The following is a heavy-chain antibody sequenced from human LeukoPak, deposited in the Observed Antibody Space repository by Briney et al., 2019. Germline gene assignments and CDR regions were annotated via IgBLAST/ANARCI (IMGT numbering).Heavy chain of an antibody. CDR3: ARGYPGLHYFDY. J-gene: IGHJ4*02. V-gene: IGHV3-13*01. Sequence: GGSLRLSCAASGFTFSSYDMHWVRQATGKGLEWVSAIGTAGDTYYPGSVKGRFTISRENAKNTLYLQMNSLRAGDTAVYYRARGYPGLHYFDYWGQGTLVTVSS. CDR2: IGTAGDT. D-gene: IGHD2-15*01. CDR1: GFTFSSYD.